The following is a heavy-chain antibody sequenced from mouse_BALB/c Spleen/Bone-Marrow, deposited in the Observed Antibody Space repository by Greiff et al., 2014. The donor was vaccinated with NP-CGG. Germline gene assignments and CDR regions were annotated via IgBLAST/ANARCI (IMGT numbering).Heavy chain of an antibody. J-gene: IGHJ3*01. CDR2: IYPGDGDT. V-gene: IGHV1-87*01. Sequence: QVQLKESGAELARPGASVKLSCKASGYTFSSYWMQWVKQRPGQGLEWIGSIYPGDGDTRYTQKFKGKATLTADKSSSTAYMQLSSLASEDSAAYYCARGAYYRYDGFAYWGQGTLVTVSA. CDR1: GYTFSSYW. CDR3: ARGAYYRYDGFAY. D-gene: IGHD2-14*01.